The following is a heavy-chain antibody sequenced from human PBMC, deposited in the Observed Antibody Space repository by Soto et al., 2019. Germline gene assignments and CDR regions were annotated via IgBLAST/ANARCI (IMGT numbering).Heavy chain of an antibody. J-gene: IGHJ3*01. CDR3: ARDVLGYCSGGSCYP. CDR1: GYAFSSYS. V-gene: IGHV3-21*01. CDR2: ISSSSSYI. D-gene: IGHD2-15*01. Sequence: GWSLRLSCAASGYAFSSYSMNCDHQTPGKGLEWVSSISSSSSYIYYADSVKGRFTISRDNAKNSLYLQMNSLRAEDTAVYYCARDVLGYCSGGSCYPWGQGTMVTVSS.